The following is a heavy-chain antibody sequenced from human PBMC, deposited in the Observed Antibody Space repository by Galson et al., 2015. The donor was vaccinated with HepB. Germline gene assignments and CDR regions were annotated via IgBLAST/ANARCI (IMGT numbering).Heavy chain of an antibody. D-gene: IGHD1-26*01. V-gene: IGHV2-70*04. J-gene: IGHJ3*02. Sequence: PALVKPTQTLTLTCTLSGLSLSNTGTRVSWIRQPSGKALEWLARIDWDDQKFYNASLKRRLAISKDSSENHVVLTMTNMDPVDTATYFCARHGFRGTYYSALDMWGQGTVVTVSS. CDR3: ARHGFRGTYYSALDM. CDR1: GLSLSNTGTR. CDR2: IDWDDQK.